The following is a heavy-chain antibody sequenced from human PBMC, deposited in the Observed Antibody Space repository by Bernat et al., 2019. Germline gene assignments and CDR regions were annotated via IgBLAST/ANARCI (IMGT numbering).Heavy chain of an antibody. CDR2: INHRGST. CDR1: GGSFSGYY. CDR3: ARGADEYGDYIGYY. D-gene: IGHD4-17*01. J-gene: IGHJ4*02. Sequence: QVQLHQWGAGLLKPSETLSLTCAVYGGSFSGYYWSWIRQPPGKGLEWIGQINHRGSTNYNPSLGSRLTISVDTSRNQFSLELNSVTAADAAVYYCARGADEYGDYIGYYWGQGTLVTVSS. V-gene: IGHV4-34*01.